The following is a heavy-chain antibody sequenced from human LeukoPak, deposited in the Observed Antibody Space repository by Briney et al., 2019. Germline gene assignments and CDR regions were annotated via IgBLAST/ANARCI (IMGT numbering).Heavy chain of an antibody. D-gene: IGHD2-2*01. J-gene: IGHJ4*02. V-gene: IGHV1-2*02. CDR1: GYTFSGYY. CDR3: ARDFVLVVVAAIMGPDY. CDR2: INPNSGGT. Sequence: GASVKVSCKASGYTFSGYYMHWVRQAPGQGLEWMGWINPNSGGTNYAQKFQGRVTMTRDTSISTAYMELSRLRSDDTAVYYCARDFVLVVVAAIMGPDYWGQGTLVTVSS.